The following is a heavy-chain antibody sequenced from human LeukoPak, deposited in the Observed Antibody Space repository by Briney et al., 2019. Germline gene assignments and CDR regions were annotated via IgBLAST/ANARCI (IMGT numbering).Heavy chain of an antibody. CDR1: GFTFNNAW. V-gene: IGHV4-34*01. Sequence: GSLRLSCAASGFTFNNAWMNWVRQPPGKGLEWIGEINHSGSTNYNPSLKSRVTISVDTSKNQFSLKLSSVTAADTAVYYCARGPRRRPRSSGYYWFDPWGQGTLVTVSS. CDR2: INHSGST. CDR3: ARGPRRRPRSSGYYWFDP. J-gene: IGHJ5*02. D-gene: IGHD3-22*01.